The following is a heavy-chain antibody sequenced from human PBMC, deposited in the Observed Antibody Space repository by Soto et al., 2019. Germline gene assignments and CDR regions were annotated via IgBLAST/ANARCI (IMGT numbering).Heavy chain of an antibody. CDR1: GFTFGSYT. CDR2: ITSGSDYI. CDR3: AREHVVTIFRRGQRGSFDN. V-gene: IGHV3-21*01. J-gene: IGHJ4*02. D-gene: IGHD3-9*01. Sequence: PGGSLRLSCAASGFTFGSYTMNWVRQAPGKGLEWVAFITSGSDYIYYADSVKGRFTISRDDANNSLFLQMSSLRAEDTAVYYCAREHVVTIFRRGQRGSFDNWSQGTLVTASS.